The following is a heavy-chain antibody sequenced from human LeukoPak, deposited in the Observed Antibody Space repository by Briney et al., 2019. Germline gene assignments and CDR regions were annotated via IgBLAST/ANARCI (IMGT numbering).Heavy chain of an antibody. V-gene: IGHV3-23*01. CDR1: GFSFSTYA. Sequence: PGGSLRLSCAASGFSFSTYAMSWVRQAPGKGLEPVSGVSGSGGTTYYVGSVEGRFTISRDNSKNTLYLQMNSLRAEDTAVYYCAKADDYVWGTSRRNWFDSWGQGTLVTVSS. D-gene: IGHD3-16*02. CDR3: AKADDYVWGTSRRNWFDS. J-gene: IGHJ5*01. CDR2: VSGSGGTT.